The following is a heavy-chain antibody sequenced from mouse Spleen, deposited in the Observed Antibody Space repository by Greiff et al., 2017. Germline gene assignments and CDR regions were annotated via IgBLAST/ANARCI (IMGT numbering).Heavy chain of an antibody. D-gene: IGHD1-3*01. J-gene: IGHJ4*01. CDR2: IWSGGST. V-gene: IGHV2-2*01. CDR1: GFSLTSYG. Sequence: VKVVESGPGLVQPSQSLSITCTVSGFSLTSYGVHWVRQSPGKGLEWLGVIWSGGSTDYNAAFISRLSISKDNSKSQVFFKMNSLQADDTAIYYCARKEWDYYAMDYWGQGTSVTVSS. CDR3: ARKEWDYYAMDY.